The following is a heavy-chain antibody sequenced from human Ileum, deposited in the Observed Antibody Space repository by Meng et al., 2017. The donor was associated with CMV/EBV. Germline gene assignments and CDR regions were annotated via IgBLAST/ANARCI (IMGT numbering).Heavy chain of an antibody. D-gene: IGHD3-16*01. CDR1: GFTFSSHA. J-gene: IGHJ4*02. CDR2: TSYDGNSQ. CDR3: ARGGGGFNSSPFDY. Sequence: GGSLRLSCAASGFTFSSHAMHWARQAPGKGLEWVAFTSYDGNSQYYADSVKGRFTISRDNSDNMLYLQMKSLRTDDTAVYYCARGGGGFNSSPFDYWGQGTLVTVSS. V-gene: IGHV3-30*04.